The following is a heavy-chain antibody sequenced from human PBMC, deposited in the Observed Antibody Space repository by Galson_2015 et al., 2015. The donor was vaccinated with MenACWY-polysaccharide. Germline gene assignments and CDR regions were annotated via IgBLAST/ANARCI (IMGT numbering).Heavy chain of an antibody. CDR2: IRSSGANT. D-gene: IGHD3-3*01. V-gene: IGHV3-23*01. J-gene: IGHJ4*02. CDR1: GFTFTSYA. Sequence: SLRLSCAASGFTFTSYAMSWVRQAPGKGLEWVSAIRSSGANTYYADSVKGRFTISRDNSKNTLYLQMNSLRAEDTAVYYCAKDSTDFWGVAGRLDHWGQGTLVTVSS. CDR3: AKDSTDFWGVAGRLDH.